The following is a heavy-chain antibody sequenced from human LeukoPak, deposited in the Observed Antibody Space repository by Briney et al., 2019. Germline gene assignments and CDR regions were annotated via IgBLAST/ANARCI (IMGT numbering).Heavy chain of an antibody. V-gene: IGHV3-11*05. J-gene: IGHJ6*02. CDR1: GFTFSDYY. Sequence: GGSLRLSCAASGFTFSDYYMRWIRHAPGKGLVCVSYIISSSSYTNYADSVKGRFTISRDNAKNSLYLQMNSLRAEDTAVYYCARGGPRLVVPAAPRGYYGMDVWGQGTTVTVSS. CDR3: ARGGPRLVVPAAPRGYYGMDV. D-gene: IGHD2-2*01. CDR2: IISSSSYT.